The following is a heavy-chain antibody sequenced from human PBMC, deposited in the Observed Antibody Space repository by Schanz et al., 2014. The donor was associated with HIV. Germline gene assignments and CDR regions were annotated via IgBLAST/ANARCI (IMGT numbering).Heavy chain of an antibody. D-gene: IGHD2-15*01. Sequence: QVQLVESGGGVVQPGRSLRLSCAASGFTFSSYGMHWVRQAPGKGLEWVAVISYDGSNKYYADSVKGRFTISRDNSKNTLYLQMNSLRAEDTAIYYCAKRSGRSFGYFDSWGQGLLVTVSS. J-gene: IGHJ4*02. CDR2: ISYDGSNK. V-gene: IGHV3-30*18. CDR3: AKRSGRSFGYFDS. CDR1: GFTFSSYG.